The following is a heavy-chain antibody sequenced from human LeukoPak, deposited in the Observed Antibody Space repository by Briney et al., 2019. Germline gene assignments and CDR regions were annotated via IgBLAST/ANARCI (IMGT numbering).Heavy chain of an antibody. CDR1: GFTFSNYA. CDR2: INAGDFST. Sequence: GGSLRLSCAASGFTFSNYAMSWVRQAPGRRLEWVSAINAGDFSTYYADSVRGRFTISRDNYRNTLYLQMNSLRAEDTAVYYCAKQAYYYDSSGYISLTDWGQGTLVTVSS. V-gene: IGHV3-23*01. D-gene: IGHD3-22*01. CDR3: AKQAYYYDSSGYISLTD. J-gene: IGHJ4*02.